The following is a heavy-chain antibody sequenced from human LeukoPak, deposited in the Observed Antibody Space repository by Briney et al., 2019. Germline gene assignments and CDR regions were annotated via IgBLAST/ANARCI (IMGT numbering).Heavy chain of an antibody. Sequence: PGGSLRLSCAASGFTFSSYSMNWVRQAPGKGLEWVSSISSSSSYVYYADSVKGRFTISRDNAKNSLYLQMNSLRAEDTAVYYCARELSNFHTAMVTWGQGTLVTVSS. V-gene: IGHV3-21*01. D-gene: IGHD5-18*01. J-gene: IGHJ5*02. CDR2: ISSSSSYV. CDR3: ARELSNFHTAMVT. CDR1: GFTFSSYS.